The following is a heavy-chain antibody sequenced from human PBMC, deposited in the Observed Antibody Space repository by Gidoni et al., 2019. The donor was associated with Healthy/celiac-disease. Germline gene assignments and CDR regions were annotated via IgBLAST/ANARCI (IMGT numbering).Heavy chain of an antibody. CDR1: GSTFSSYS. Sequence: EVQLVESGGGLVKPGGSLRLSCAASGSTFSSYSMDWVRPAPGKGLEWVSSISSSSSYIYYADSVKGRFTISRDNAKNSLYLQMNSLRAEDTAVYYCARDGEWELRGFDPWGQGTLVTVSS. D-gene: IGHD1-26*01. V-gene: IGHV3-21*01. CDR2: ISSSSSYI. J-gene: IGHJ5*02. CDR3: ARDGEWELRGFDP.